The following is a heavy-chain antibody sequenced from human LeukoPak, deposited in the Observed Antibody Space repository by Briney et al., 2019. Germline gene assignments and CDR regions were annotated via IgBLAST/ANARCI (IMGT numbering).Heavy chain of an antibody. CDR2: INPNSGGT. CDR3: ARDDQCTTSSWRYFYYYYMDV. D-gene: IGHD2-2*01. J-gene: IGHJ6*03. CDR1: GYTFTGYY. V-gene: IGHV1-2*02. Sequence: ASVKVSCKASGYTFTGYYMHWVRQAPGQGLEWMGWINPNSGGTNYAQKFQGRVTMTRDTSISTAYMELSRLRSDDTAVYYCARDDQCTTSSWRYFYYYYMDVWGKGTTVTVSS.